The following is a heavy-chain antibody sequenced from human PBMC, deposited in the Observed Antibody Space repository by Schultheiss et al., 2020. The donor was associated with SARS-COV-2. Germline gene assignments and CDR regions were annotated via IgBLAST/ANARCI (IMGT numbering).Heavy chain of an antibody. Sequence: ASVKVSCKASGYTFTGYYMHWVRQATGQGLEWMGWMNPNSGGTNYAQKFQGRVTMTRDTSISTAYMELSRLRSDDTAVYYCARDGYYYDSSGHPTEYWGQGTLVTVSS. V-gene: IGHV1-2*02. CDR1: GYTFTGYY. D-gene: IGHD3-22*01. CDR3: ARDGYYYDSSGHPTEY. CDR2: MNPNSGGT. J-gene: IGHJ4*02.